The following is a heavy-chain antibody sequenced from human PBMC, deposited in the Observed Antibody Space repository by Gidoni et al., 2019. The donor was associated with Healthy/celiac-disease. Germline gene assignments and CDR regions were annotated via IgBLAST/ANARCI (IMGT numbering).Heavy chain of an antibody. CDR3: ARGGIDSSSWYGTRPSDFDY. D-gene: IGHD6-13*01. V-gene: IGHV3-7*03. Sequence: EVQLVESGGGLVKPGGSLSLSCAASGSTFSSYWMTWVRQAPGKGLEWVANIKQDGSEKYYVDSVKGRFTISRDNAKNSLYLQMNSLRAEDTAVYYCARGGIDSSSWYGTRPSDFDYWGQGTLVTVSS. CDR1: GSTFSSYW. J-gene: IGHJ4*02. CDR2: IKQDGSEK.